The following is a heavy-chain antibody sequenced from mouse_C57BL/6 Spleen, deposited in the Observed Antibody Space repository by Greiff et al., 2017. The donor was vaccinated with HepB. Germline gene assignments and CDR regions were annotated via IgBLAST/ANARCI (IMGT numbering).Heavy chain of an antibody. Sequence: EVKLEESGPGLVKPSQSLSLTCSVTGYSITSGYYWNWIRQFPGNKLEWMGYISYDGSNNYNPSLKNRISITRDTSMNQFFLKLNSVTTEDTATYYCAREGDYWGQGTTLTVSS. CDR2: ISYDGSN. CDR3: AREGDY. CDR1: GYSITSGYY. J-gene: IGHJ2*01. V-gene: IGHV3-6*01.